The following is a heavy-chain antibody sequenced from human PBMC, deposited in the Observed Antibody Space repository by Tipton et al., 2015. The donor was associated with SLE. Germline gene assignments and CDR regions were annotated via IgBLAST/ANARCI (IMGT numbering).Heavy chain of an antibody. D-gene: IGHD4-23*01. CDR1: GGSISSSNW. CDR2: IYHSGST. V-gene: IGHV4-4*02. Sequence: TLSLTCAVSGGSISSSNWWSWVRQPPGKGLEWIGEIYHSGSTNYNPSLKSRVTISVDKSKNQFSLKLSSVTAADTAVYYCARGPPYGGNSEDYWGQGTLVTVSS. CDR3: ARGPPYGGNSEDY. J-gene: IGHJ4*02.